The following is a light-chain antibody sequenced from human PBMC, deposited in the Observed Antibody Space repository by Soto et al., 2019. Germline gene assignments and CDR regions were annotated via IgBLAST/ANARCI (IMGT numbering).Light chain of an antibody. CDR1: SSIIGSNT. CDR2: SNN. V-gene: IGLV1-44*01. J-gene: IGLJ2*01. CDR3: AAWDDSLNKV. Sequence: QPVLTQPPSASGTPGQRVTISCSGSSSIIGSNTVNWYQQLPGTAPKLLIYSNNQRPSGVPDRFSGSKSGTSASLAISGLQSEDEADYYCAAWDDSLNKVFGGGTQLTVL.